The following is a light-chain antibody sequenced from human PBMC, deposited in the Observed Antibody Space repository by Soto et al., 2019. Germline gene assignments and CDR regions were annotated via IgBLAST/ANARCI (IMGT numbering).Light chain of an antibody. CDR2: TDN. CDR3: AVWDDSLGGVV. Sequence: QSVLTQPPSASATPGQRVAISCFGRSSNIGINTVNWYRQLPGTAPKLIIHTDNQRPSGVPDRFSGSKSGTSASLAISALQSEDEADYYCAVWDDSLGGVVFGGGTKLTVL. J-gene: IGLJ3*02. V-gene: IGLV1-44*01. CDR1: SSNIGINT.